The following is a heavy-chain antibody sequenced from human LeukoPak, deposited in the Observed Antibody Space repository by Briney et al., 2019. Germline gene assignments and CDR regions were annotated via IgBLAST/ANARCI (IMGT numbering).Heavy chain of an antibody. CDR2: INPNSGGT. J-gene: IGHJ4*02. Sequence: ASVKVSCKASGGTFSRYSISWVRQAPGQGLEWMGWINPNSGGTNYAQKFQGRVTMTRDTSISTAYMELSRLRSDDTAVYYCARDRNWEIDYWGQGTLVTVSS. CDR1: GGTFSRYS. CDR3: ARDRNWEIDY. V-gene: IGHV1-2*02. D-gene: IGHD7-27*01.